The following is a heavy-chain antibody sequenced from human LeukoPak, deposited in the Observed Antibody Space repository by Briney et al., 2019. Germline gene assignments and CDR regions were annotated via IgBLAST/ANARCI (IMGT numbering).Heavy chain of an antibody. V-gene: IGHV3-43D*03. CDR1: GFTFDDSA. CDR2: ISWDGGST. D-gene: IGHD6-19*01. CDR3: EKATTGLYSSGWDLRFDY. J-gene: IGHJ4*02. Sequence: VGSLRRSCAASGFTFDDSAMHWVRQAPGKGLEWVSLISWDGGSTYSADSVKGRFTISRDNSKNSLYLQMDSLRAEDTALYYCEKATTGLYSSGWDLRFDYWGQGTLVTFSS.